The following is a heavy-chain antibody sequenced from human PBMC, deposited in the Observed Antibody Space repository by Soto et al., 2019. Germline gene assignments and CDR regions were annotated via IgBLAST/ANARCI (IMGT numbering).Heavy chain of an antibody. CDR1: GYSFTSYW. J-gene: IGHJ3*02. CDR3: ARSSQGHYDILTGYYTGPHDAFDI. D-gene: IGHD3-9*01. V-gene: IGHV5-51*01. Sequence: PGESLKISCKGSGYSFTSYWIGWVRQMPGKGLEWMGIIYPGDSDTRYSPSFQGQVTISADKSISTAYLQWSSLKASDTAMYYCARSSQGHYDILTGYYTGPHDAFDIWGQGTMVTVSS. CDR2: IYPGDSDT.